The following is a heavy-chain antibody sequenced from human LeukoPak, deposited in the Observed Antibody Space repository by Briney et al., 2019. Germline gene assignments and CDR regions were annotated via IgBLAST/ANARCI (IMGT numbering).Heavy chain of an antibody. CDR1: DGSISGYY. V-gene: IGHV4-59*01. CDR3: ARARYYDRFDY. CDR2: IYYSGST. Sequence: PSETLSLTCTVSDGSISGYYWSWIRQPPGKGLEWIGNIYYSGSTNYNPSLKSRVTISVDTSKNQFSLKLSSVTAADTAVYYCARARYYDRFDYWGQGTLVTVSS. J-gene: IGHJ4*02. D-gene: IGHD3-22*01.